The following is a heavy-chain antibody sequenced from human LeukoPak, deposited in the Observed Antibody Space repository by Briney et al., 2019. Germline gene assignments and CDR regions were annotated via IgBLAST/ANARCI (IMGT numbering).Heavy chain of an antibody. D-gene: IGHD3-3*02. Sequence: SETLSLTCTVSGGSISSGSYYWSWIRQPAGKGLEWIGRIYTSGSTNYNPSLKSRVTISVDTSKSQFSLKLSSVTAADTAVYYCASSTFLEWLTGSGGFDYWGQGTLVTVSS. V-gene: IGHV4-61*02. CDR1: GGSISSGSYY. CDR2: IYTSGST. CDR3: ASSTFLEWLTGSGGFDY. J-gene: IGHJ4*02.